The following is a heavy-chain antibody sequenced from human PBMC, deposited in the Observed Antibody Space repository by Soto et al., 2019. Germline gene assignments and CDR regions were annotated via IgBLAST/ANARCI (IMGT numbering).Heavy chain of an antibody. CDR2: IYYSGST. D-gene: IGHD3-22*01. V-gene: IGHV4-59*08. Sequence: SETLSLTCTVSGGSISSYYWSWIRQPPGKGLEWIGYIYYSGSTNYNPSLKSRVTISVDTSKNQFSLKLSSVTAADTAMYYCARNAYYYDSSGYYYLDYWGQGTLVTVSS. J-gene: IGHJ4*02. CDR1: GGSISSYY. CDR3: ARNAYYYDSSGYYYLDY.